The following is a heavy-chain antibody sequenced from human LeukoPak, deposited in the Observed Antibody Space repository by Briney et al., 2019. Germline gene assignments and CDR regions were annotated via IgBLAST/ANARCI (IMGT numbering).Heavy chain of an antibody. Sequence: PGGSLRLSCAASGFTFSSYWMDWVRQVPGKGPEWVANIKQDGIEKYFLGSVKGRFAISRDNAKNLLYLQMTSLRVEDTAVYYCAREVMVRGVPDALDLWGQGTMVTVSS. CDR1: GFTFSSYW. CDR2: IKQDGIEK. CDR3: AREVMVRGVPDALDL. J-gene: IGHJ3*01. D-gene: IGHD3-10*01. V-gene: IGHV3-7*01.